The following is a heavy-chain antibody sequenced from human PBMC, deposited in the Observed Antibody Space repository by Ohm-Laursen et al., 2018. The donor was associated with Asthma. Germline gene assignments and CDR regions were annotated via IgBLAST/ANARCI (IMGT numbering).Heavy chain of an antibody. V-gene: IGHV3-53*01. CDR3: ARLRYGGYFFDY. J-gene: IGHJ4*02. CDR1: GFTVSSNY. D-gene: IGHD1-26*01. Sequence: GSLRLSCAASGFTVSSNYMSWVRQAPGKGLEWVSVIYSGGSTYYADSVKGRFTISRDNSKNTLYLQMNSLRAEDTAVYYCARLRYGGYFFDYWGQGTLVTVSS. CDR2: IYSGGST.